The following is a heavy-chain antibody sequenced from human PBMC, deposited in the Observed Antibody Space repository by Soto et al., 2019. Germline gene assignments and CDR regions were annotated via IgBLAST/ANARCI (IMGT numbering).Heavy chain of an antibody. D-gene: IGHD3-10*01. CDR3: ARGYSTMVRDFGMDV. Sequence: SETLSLTCTVSAASITSGGYYWSWIRQDPGKGLEWIGYMYYSGSTYHNPSLKSRVIISIDTSKNQFSLKLTSVTAADTAVYFCARGYSTMVRDFGMDVWGQGTTVTVSS. J-gene: IGHJ6*02. V-gene: IGHV4-30-4*08. CDR2: MYYSGST. CDR1: AASITSGGYY.